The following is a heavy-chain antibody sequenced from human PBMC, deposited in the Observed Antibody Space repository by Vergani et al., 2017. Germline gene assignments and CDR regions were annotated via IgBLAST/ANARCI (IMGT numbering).Heavy chain of an antibody. CDR2: IYYSGST. J-gene: IGHJ1*01. CDR3: ARALTTGSLYFQH. CDR1: GGSISSYY. D-gene: IGHD2/OR15-2a*01. V-gene: IGHV4-59*12. Sequence: QVQLQESGPGLVKPSETLSLTCTVSGGSISSYYWSWIRQPPGKGLVWIGYIYYSGSTYYNPSLKSRVTISVDTSKNQFSLKLSSVTAADTAVYYGARALTTGSLYFQHWGQGTLVTVSS.